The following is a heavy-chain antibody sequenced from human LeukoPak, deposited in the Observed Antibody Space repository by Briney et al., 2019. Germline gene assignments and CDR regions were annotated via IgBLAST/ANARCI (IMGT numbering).Heavy chain of an antibody. J-gene: IGHJ6*03. Sequence: RGESLKISCKGSGYSFTSYWIGWVRQMPGKGLEWMGIIYPDDSDTRYSPSFEGQVIISVDKSIGTAYLQWSSLKASDTATYYCARHGHCTNGVCYSNYYYYMDVWGKGTTVTVSS. CDR1: GYSFTSYW. D-gene: IGHD2-8*01. V-gene: IGHV5-51*01. CDR2: IYPDDSDT. CDR3: ARHGHCTNGVCYSNYYYYMDV.